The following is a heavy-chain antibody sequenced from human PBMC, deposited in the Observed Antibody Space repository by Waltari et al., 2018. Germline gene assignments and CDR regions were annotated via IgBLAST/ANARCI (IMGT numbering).Heavy chain of an antibody. Sequence: QVQLQESGPGLVKPSETLSLTCAVSGYSIRSGYYWGWIRQPPGKGLEWSGSIYHSGSTYYNPSLKSRVTISVDTSKNQFSLKLSSVTAADTAVYYCARRRGAARPSDAFGIWGQGTMVTVSS. J-gene: IGHJ3*02. CDR1: GYSIRSGYY. CDR2: IYHSGST. CDR3: ARRRGAARPSDAFGI. D-gene: IGHD6-6*01. V-gene: IGHV4-38-2*01.